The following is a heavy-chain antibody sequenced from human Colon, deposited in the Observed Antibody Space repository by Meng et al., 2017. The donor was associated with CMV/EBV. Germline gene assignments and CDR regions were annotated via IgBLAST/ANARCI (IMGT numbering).Heavy chain of an antibody. D-gene: IGHD2-2*01. CDR3: ARDPLIVVVPAAIRYYYGMDV. CDR1: GGTFSSYA. Sequence: SVKVSCKASGGTFSSYAISWVRQAPGQGLEWMGGIIPIFGIANYAQKFQGRVTITADKSTSTAYMELSSLRSEDTAVYYCARDPLIVVVPAAIRYYYGMDVWGQGTTVTVSS. J-gene: IGHJ6*02. CDR2: IIPIFGIA. V-gene: IGHV1-69*10.